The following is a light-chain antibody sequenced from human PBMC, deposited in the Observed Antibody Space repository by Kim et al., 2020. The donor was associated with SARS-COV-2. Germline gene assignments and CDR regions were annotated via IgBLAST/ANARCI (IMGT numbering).Light chain of an antibody. CDR3: QQYVSSPTT. V-gene: IGKV3-20*01. J-gene: IGKJ1*01. CDR1: QSLSGNH. CDR2: GAF. Sequence: SPGERASLSCRTSQSLSGNHLAWYQQKHGQSPRLVIHGAFHRATASPDRFSGCGSGTHFTLTISGLEPEDCAIYYCQQYVSSPTTFGQGTKVDIK.